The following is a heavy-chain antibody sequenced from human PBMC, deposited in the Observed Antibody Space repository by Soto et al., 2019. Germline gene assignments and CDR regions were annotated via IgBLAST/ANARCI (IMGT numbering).Heavy chain of an antibody. CDR1: GYTFTSYD. CDR2: ISTSSGNT. Sequence: GASVKVSCKASGYTFTSYDINWVRQAPGQGLEWMGRISTSSGNTSYPQRLQGRLTMTTDTSTTTAYMELRSLRSDDTAVYYCARDPYHVLMVNAPNLYGMDVWGQGTTVTVSS. V-gene: IGHV1-18*01. CDR3: ARDPYHVLMVNAPNLYGMDV. D-gene: IGHD2-8*01. J-gene: IGHJ6*02.